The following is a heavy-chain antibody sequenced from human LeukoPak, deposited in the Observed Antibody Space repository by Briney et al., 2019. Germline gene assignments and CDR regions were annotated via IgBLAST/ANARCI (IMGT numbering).Heavy chain of an antibody. CDR3: ARGRSNYYGMDV. V-gene: IGHV4-59*01. D-gene: IGHD1-26*01. CDR1: DGSINSYY. J-gene: IGHJ6*02. Sequence: SETLSLTCSVSDGSINSYYWNWIRRPPGKGLEWIGYIYYNGNTNYSPSLKSRVTMSVDTSKNLFSLKVSSVTAADTAVYYCARGRSNYYGMDVWGQGTTVAVSS. CDR2: IYYNGNT.